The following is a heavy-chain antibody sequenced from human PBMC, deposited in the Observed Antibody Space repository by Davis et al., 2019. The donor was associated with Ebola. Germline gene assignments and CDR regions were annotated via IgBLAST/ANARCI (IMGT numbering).Heavy chain of an antibody. Sequence: GGSLRLSCTVSGFTFQDYAMHWVRQTPGKGLEWVSLISWNSGSVAYADSVKGRFTISRDNAKNSLYLQMNSLRPEDTALYYCVRDSSSRRGSLDHWGQGTLVTVSS. CDR3: VRDSSSRRGSLDH. D-gene: IGHD2-2*01. J-gene: IGHJ4*02. CDR2: ISWNSGSV. V-gene: IGHV3-9*01. CDR1: GFTFQDYA.